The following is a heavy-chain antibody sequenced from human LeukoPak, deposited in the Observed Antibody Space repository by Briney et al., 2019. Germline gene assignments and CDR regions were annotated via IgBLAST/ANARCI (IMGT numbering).Heavy chain of an antibody. CDR3: ARDGDIAVAGTIDY. D-gene: IGHD6-19*01. CDR2: IDSGGSDT. V-gene: IGHV3-74*01. J-gene: IGHJ4*02. CDR1: GFTFSRPW. Sequence: PGGPLRLSCAASGFTFSRPWMHWVRKAPGKGLVWVSRIDSGGSDTRYADFVGGRFTISRDNAKNTLYLQMNSLRAEDTAVYYCARDGDIAVAGTIDYWGQGTLVTVSS.